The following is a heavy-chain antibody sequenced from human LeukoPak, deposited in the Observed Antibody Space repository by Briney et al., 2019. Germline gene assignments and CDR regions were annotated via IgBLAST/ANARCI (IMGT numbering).Heavy chain of an antibody. Sequence: GGSLRLSCAASGFTVSSTYMTWVRQAPGKGLEWVSIIYIDGTTYYADSVKGRFTISRDNAKNTVYLQMNSLRAEDTAVYYCARGRITMVRGVISNYFDYWGQGTLVTVSS. D-gene: IGHD3-10*01. CDR1: GFTVSSTY. V-gene: IGHV3-66*01. CDR3: ARGRITMVRGVISNYFDY. CDR2: IYIDGTT. J-gene: IGHJ4*02.